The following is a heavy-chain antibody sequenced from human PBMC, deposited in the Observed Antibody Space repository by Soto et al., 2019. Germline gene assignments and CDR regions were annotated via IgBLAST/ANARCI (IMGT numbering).Heavy chain of an antibody. CDR3: ARDGSIFGTSYFDY. D-gene: IGHD3-3*01. Sequence: PGGSLRLSCAASGFTFSSYAMHWVRQAPGKGLEWVAVISYDGSNKYYADSVKGRFTISRDTSKNTLYLQMNSLRAEDTAVYYCARDGSIFGTSYFDYWGQGTLVTVSP. CDR1: GFTFSSYA. J-gene: IGHJ4*02. CDR2: ISYDGSNK. V-gene: IGHV3-30-3*01.